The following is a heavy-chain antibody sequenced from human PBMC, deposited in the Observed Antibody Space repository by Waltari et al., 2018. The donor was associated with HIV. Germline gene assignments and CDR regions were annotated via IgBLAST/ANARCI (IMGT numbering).Heavy chain of an antibody. CDR2: ISSGGSTT. J-gene: IGHJ6*02. Sequence: EVQLVESGGGSLQAGGSLRPSCAASGFAFRSYYMFWVRQAPGKGLVWVSRISSGGSTTSYADSVKGRFTGSRDNARNTLYLQMNSLRAEDTAVYYCARYRPEVHYYNGMDVWGQGTTVTVSS. CDR3: ARYRPEVHYYNGMDV. CDR1: GFAFRSYY. V-gene: IGHV3-74*01. D-gene: IGHD3-16*02.